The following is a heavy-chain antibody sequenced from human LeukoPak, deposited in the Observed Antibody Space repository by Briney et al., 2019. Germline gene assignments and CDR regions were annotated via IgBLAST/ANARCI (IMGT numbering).Heavy chain of an antibody. V-gene: IGHV1-2*02. CDR2: INANSGDT. CDR3: AREPPGTSGNDY. J-gene: IGHJ4*02. D-gene: IGHD5-12*01. CDR1: GYTFTGYY. Sequence: ASVKVSCKASGYTFTGYYMHWVRQGPGQGLEWMGWINANSGDTNYAQKFQGRVTMTRDTSINTAYMELSGLRPDDTAVYYCAREPPGTSGNDYWGQETLLTVSS.